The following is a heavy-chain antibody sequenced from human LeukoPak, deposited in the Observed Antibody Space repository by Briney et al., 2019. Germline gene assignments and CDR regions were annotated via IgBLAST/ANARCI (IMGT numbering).Heavy chain of an antibody. CDR2: IYSSGST. CDR3: ARAVDTAMVEYGMDV. V-gene: IGHV4-39*07. Sequence: SETLSLTCTVSGGSISSGNYFWGWIRQPPGKGLEWIGIIYSSGSTYYNPSLKSRVTISVDTSKNQFSLKLSSVTAADTAVYYCARAVDTAMVEYGMDVWGQGTTVTVSS. D-gene: IGHD5-18*01. J-gene: IGHJ6*02. CDR1: GGSISSGNYF.